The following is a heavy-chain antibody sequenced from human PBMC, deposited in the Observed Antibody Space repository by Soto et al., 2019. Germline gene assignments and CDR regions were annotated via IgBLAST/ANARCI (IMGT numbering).Heavy chain of an antibody. J-gene: IGHJ4*02. CDR2: IYWDDAK. Sequence: QITLKESGPTLVKPTQTLTLTCTFSGFSLSASGVGVGWIRQPPGKALEWLAIIYWDDAKHYSPSLKSSLTITKDPSKNPVVLTMTNMDPVDKATYYCAHKGGGDRILDYWGQGTLVTVSS. D-gene: IGHD3-16*01. CDR3: AHKGGGDRILDY. V-gene: IGHV2-5*02. CDR1: GFSLSASGVG.